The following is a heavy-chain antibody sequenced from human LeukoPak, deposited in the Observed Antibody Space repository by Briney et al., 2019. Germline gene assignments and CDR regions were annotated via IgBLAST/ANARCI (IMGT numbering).Heavy chain of an antibody. CDR1: GFTFSSYW. CDR2: INSDGSST. V-gene: IGHV3-74*03. CDR3: AKDRVVVVAAALYFDS. D-gene: IGHD2-15*01. J-gene: IGHJ4*02. Sequence: GGSLRLSCAASGFTFSSYWMHWVRQAPGKGLVWVSRINSDGSSTTYADSVKGRFTISRDNSKNTLFVQMNSLRAEDTAIYYCAKDRVVVVAAALYFDSWGQGTLVTVSS.